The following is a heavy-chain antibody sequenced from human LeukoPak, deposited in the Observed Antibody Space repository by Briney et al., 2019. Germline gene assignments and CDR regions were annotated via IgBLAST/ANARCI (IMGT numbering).Heavy chain of an antibody. V-gene: IGHV4-34*01. CDR2: INHSVST. CDR3: ARGRGGYYGSGSYYPTYHYYGMDV. D-gene: IGHD3-10*01. J-gene: IGHJ6*02. Sequence: SETLSLTCAVYGGSFSGYYWSCIRQPPGKGLEWSGEINHSVSTNYNPSLKSLVTISVDTSKNQFSLKLSSVTAADTAVYYCARGRGGYYGSGSYYPTYHYYGMDVWGQGTTVTVSS. CDR1: GGSFSGYY.